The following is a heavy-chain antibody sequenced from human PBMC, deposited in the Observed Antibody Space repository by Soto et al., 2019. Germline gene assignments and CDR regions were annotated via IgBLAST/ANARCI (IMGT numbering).Heavy chain of an antibody. CDR2: IYYSGST. CDR3: ESPSCTNGVCYAFDL. Sequence: LSLTCTVSGGSIRSGGYYWSWIRQHPGKGLEWIGYIYYSGSTNYNPSLKSRVTISVDTSKSQFSLMLSSVTAADTAVYYCESPSCTNGVCYAFDLWGQGTMVTVSS. V-gene: IGHV4-31*03. CDR1: GGSIRSGGYY. D-gene: IGHD2-8*01. J-gene: IGHJ3*01.